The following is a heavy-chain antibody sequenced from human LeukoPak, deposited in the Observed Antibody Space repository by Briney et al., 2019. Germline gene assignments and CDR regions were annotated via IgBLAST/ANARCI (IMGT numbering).Heavy chain of an antibody. CDR3: ARGPFWSGSTYYLDY. CDR1: GFTFDDFG. V-gene: IGHV3-20*04. Sequence: RPGGSLRLSCAASGFTFDDFGMSWVRQAPGKGLEWVSGINWNGGSTGYADSVKGRFTISRDKAKNSLYLQMNSLRAEDTALYYCARGPFWSGSTYYLDYWGQGTLVTVS. D-gene: IGHD3-3*01. J-gene: IGHJ4*02. CDR2: INWNGGST.